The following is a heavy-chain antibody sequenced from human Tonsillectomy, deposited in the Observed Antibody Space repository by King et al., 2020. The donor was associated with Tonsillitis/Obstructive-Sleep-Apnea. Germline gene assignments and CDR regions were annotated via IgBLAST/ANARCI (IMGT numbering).Heavy chain of an antibody. D-gene: IGHD2-2*01. J-gene: IGHJ5*02. CDR2: FDPEDGET. CDR1: GYTLTELS. CDR3: ATDPRGCGSTSCSDP. Sequence: VQLVESGAEVKKPGASVKVSCKVSGYTLTELSMHWVRQAPGKGLEWMGGFDPEDGETIYAQKFQGRVTMTEDTSTDTAYMDLSSLRSEDTAVYYCATDPRGCGSTSCSDPWGQGTLVTVSS. V-gene: IGHV1-24*01.